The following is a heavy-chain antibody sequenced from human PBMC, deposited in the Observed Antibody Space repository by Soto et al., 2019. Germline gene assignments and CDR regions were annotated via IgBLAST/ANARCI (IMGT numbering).Heavy chain of an antibody. D-gene: IGHD3-22*01. CDR1: GYTFTSYA. Sequence: ASVKVSCKASGYTFTSYAMHWVRQAPGQRLEWMGWINAGNGNTKYSQKFQGRVTITRDTSASTAYMELSSLRSEDTAVYYCARAVYYYDSSGYYHSPRGAFDIWGQGTMVTVSS. J-gene: IGHJ3*02. CDR3: ARAVYYYDSSGYYHSPRGAFDI. V-gene: IGHV1-3*01. CDR2: INAGNGNT.